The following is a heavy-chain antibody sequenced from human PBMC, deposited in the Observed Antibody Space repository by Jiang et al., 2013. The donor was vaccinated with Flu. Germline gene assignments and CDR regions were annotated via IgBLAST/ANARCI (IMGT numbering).Heavy chain of an antibody. D-gene: IGHD2-15*01. V-gene: IGHV1-69*01. J-gene: IGHJ6*04. CDR3: ARERCSATECPTVDLYLHMDV. CDR2: INPAFGTA. CDR1: GDSFRNYG. Sequence: QLVESGAEVKKPGSSVKVSCKASGDSFRNYGFSWVRQAPGQGLEWIGGINPAFGTAYYAQKFQGRVTITADESTRTVYMEVTSLRSHDAAIYYCARERCSATECPTVDLYLHMDVWGKGTPVTVSS.